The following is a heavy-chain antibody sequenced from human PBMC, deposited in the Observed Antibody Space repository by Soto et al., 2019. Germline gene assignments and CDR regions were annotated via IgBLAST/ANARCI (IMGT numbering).Heavy chain of an antibody. CDR3: AKDHLVVAATPYYYYGMDV. Sequence: GGSLRLSCAASGFTFSSYGMHWVRQAPGKGLELFSAISGSGGSTYYADSVKGRFTISRDNSKNTLYLQMNSLRAEDTAVYYCAKDHLVVAATPYYYYGMDVWGQGTTVTVSS. D-gene: IGHD2-15*01. CDR2: ISGSGGST. CDR1: GFTFSSYG. V-gene: IGHV3-23*01. J-gene: IGHJ6*02.